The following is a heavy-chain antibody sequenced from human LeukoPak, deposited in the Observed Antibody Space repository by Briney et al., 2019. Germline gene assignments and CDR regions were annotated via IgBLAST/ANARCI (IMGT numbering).Heavy chain of an antibody. CDR1: GFTFSSYW. CDR3: AKDREYSSSSSLDY. CDR2: ISWNSGSI. D-gene: IGHD6-6*01. V-gene: IGHV3-9*01. J-gene: IGHJ4*02. Sequence: GGSLRLSCAASGFTFSSYWMSWVRQAPGKGLEWVSGISWNSGSIGYADSVKGRFTISRDNAKNSLYLQMNSLRAEDTALYYCAKDREYSSSSSLDYWGQGTLVTVSS.